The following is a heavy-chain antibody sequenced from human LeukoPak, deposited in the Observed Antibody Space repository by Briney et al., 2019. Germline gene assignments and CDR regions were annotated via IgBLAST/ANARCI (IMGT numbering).Heavy chain of an antibody. D-gene: IGHD3-10*02. CDR1: GFTFSIYG. V-gene: IGHV3-69-1*02. J-gene: IGHJ4*02. CDR3: ARRGDSPMIGDH. Sequence: GGSLRLSSAASGFTFSIYGMNWVRQAPGKGLEWLSYLSNTGNIHYAQSVKGRFTISRDNAKSSLYLQMDGLRAEDTAVYYCARRGDSPMIGDHWGQGILVTVAS. CDR2: LSNTGNI.